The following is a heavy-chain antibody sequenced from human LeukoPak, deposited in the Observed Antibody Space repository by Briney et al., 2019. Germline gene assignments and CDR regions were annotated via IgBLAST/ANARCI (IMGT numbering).Heavy chain of an antibody. D-gene: IGHD1-1*01. CDR3: ARLGTPYYYYYMDV. CDR2: IYPGDSDT. J-gene: IGHJ6*03. V-gene: IGHV5-51*01. CDR1: GYTFSNYW. Sequence: GESLKISCRGSGYTFSNYWFAWVRHMPGNGLEGMGIIYPGDSDTKYSPSFQGQVSISADKSINTAYLQWSSVKASDTAIYYCARLGTPYYYYYMDVWGKGTTVTVSS.